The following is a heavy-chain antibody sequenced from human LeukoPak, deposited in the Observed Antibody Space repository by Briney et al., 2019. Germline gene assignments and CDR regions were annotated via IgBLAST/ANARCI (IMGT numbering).Heavy chain of an antibody. CDR1: GYTFTGYY. V-gene: IGHV1-2*02. D-gene: IGHD4-11*01. Sequence: GASVKVSCKASGYTFTGYYMHWVRQAPGQGLEWMGWINPNSGGTNYAQKFQGRVTMTRDTSISTAYMELSRLRSDDAAVYYCARHIQSDYYYYYMDVWGKGTTVTISS. CDR3: ARHIQSDYYYYYMDV. CDR2: INPNSGGT. J-gene: IGHJ6*03.